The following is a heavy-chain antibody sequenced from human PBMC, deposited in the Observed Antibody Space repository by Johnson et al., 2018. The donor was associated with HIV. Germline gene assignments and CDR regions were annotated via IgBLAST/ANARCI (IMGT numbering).Heavy chain of an antibody. CDR2: IGTAGDT. V-gene: IGHV3-13*01. J-gene: IGHJ3*02. Sequence: GGVVQPGGSLRLSCAASGFTFSSYDMHWVRQATGKGLEWVSAIGTAGDTYYPGSVKGRFTISRENAKNSLYLQMNSLRAGDTAVYYCARSGWYGAFDIWGQGTMVTVSS. CDR1: GFTFSSYD. D-gene: IGHD6-19*01. CDR3: ARSGWYGAFDI.